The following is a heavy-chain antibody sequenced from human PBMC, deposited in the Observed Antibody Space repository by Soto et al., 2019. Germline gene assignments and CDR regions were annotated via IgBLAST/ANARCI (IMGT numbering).Heavy chain of an antibody. V-gene: IGHV3-30*18. J-gene: IGHJ4*02. CDR2: ISYDGSNK. CDR1: GFTFSSYG. D-gene: IGHD3-9*01. CDR3: AKYIAGYYDISGAPPNRDY. Sequence: QVQLVESGGGVVQPGRSLRLSCAASGFTFSSYGMHWVRQAPGKGLEWVAVISYDGSNKYYADSVKGRFTISRDNSKNTLYLQMNSLRAEDTAVYYCAKYIAGYYDISGAPPNRDYWGRGTLVTVSS.